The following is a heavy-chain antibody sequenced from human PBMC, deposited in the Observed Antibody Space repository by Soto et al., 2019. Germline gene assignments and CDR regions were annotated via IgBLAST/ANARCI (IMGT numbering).Heavy chain of an antibody. D-gene: IGHD1-26*01. J-gene: IGHJ5*01. Sequence: QVQLQESGPGLVKPSQTLSLTCSVSGGSISSGGYYWSWIRQHPEKGLEWIGYIYYSGSTNYNPSIKSRVIISVDTSSTRFSLDLRSVTAADTAIYYCARHSASWQWFDYWGQGTLVTVSS. CDR3: ARHSASWQWFDY. CDR1: GGSISSGGYY. V-gene: IGHV4-31*03. CDR2: IYYSGST.